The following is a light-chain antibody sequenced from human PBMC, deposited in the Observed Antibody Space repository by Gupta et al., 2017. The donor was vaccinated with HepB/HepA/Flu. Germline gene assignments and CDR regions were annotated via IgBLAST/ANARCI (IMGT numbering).Light chain of an antibody. CDR1: SGYGNYK. CDR3: GTGHGSGTNFVYV. J-gene: IGLJ1*01. Sequence: QPVLTQPPSASASLGASVTLTCTLSSGYGNYKVDWYQQRPGKGPRFVMRVGTSGRVGPKGDGIPDRFSVLGSGLNRYLTIKNIQEEDESDYYCGTGHGSGTNFVYVFGTGTKVTVL. CDR2: VGTSGRVG. V-gene: IGLV9-49*03.